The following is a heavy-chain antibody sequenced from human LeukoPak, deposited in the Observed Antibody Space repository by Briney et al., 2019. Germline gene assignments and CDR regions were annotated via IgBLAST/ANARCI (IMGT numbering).Heavy chain of an antibody. V-gene: IGHV4-39*07. CDR2: IYYSGST. Sequence: SETLSLTCTVSGGSISSSSYYWGWIRQPPGKGLEWIGSIYYSGSTYYNPSLKSRVTMSLDTSKNQLSLKLNSVTAADTAVYYCARGLGHSQPRSTSSSRMTIYYYYMDVWGKGATVTVSS. CDR1: GGSISSSSYY. D-gene: IGHD6-6*01. J-gene: IGHJ6*03. CDR3: ARGLGHSQPRSTSSSRMTIYYYYMDV.